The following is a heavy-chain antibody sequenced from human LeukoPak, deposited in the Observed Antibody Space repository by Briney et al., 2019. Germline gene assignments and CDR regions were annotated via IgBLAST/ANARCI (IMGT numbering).Heavy chain of an antibody. CDR2: IKHDGSEK. CDR3: TTAYVPRWSGSYYLDY. V-gene: IGHV3-7*03. J-gene: IGHJ4*02. D-gene: IGHD1-26*01. Sequence: GGSLRLSCADSGFTFNSYWMGWVRQTPGKGLEWVANIKHDGSEKYYVDSVEGRFTISRDNAKNSLFLQMNSLRAEDTAVYYCTTAYVPRWSGSYYLDYWGQGTLVTVSS. CDR1: GFTFNSYW.